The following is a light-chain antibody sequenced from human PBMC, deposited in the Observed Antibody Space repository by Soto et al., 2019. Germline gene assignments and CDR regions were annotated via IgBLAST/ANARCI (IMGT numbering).Light chain of an antibody. Sequence: EIVLTQSPGTLSLSPGERVTLSCRASQSVDINLAWYQQKPGQAPRLVIYDAYNRATGIPARFSGSGSGTEFTLTISSLQSEDFAVYYCQHYKTWPWTFGQGTKVDIK. CDR1: QSVDIN. CDR2: DAY. J-gene: IGKJ1*01. V-gene: IGKV3D-15*01. CDR3: QHYKTWPWT.